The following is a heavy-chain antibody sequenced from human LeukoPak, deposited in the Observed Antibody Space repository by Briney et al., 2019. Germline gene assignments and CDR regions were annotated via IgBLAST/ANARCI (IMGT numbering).Heavy chain of an antibody. CDR2: INHSGST. CDR3: ATVRGPYDAYGDYWARAFAY. V-gene: IGHV4-34*01. D-gene: IGHD4-17*01. Sequence: SETLSLTCAVYGGSFGGYYWSWVRQPPGKGLEWIAEINHSGSTNDNPSLKRRGTISVDTSKNQFSLKLSSVTDANTAVYYRATVRGPYDAYGDYWARAFAYWGQGNLVTVSS. J-gene: IGHJ4*02. CDR1: GGSFGGYY.